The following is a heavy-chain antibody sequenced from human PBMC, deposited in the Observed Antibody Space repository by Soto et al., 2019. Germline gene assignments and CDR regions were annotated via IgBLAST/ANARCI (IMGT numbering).Heavy chain of an antibody. CDR1: GYTFTSYG. CDR2: INAGNGNT. V-gene: IGHV1-3*01. D-gene: IGHD6-19*01. Sequence: ASVKVSCKTSGYTFTSYGIAWVRQAPGQGLEWMGWINAGNGNTKYSQKFQGRVTITRDTSASTAYMELSSLRSEDTAVYYCARAVAVAADFDYWGQGTLVTVSS. CDR3: ARAVAVAADFDY. J-gene: IGHJ4*02.